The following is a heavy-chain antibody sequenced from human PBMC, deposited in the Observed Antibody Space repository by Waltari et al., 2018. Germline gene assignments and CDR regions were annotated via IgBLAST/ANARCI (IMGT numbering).Heavy chain of an antibody. Sequence: QVQLVQSGAEVKKPGASVTVSCKASGYTFTSYGISWVRQAPGQGLEWMGWISAYNGNTNYAQKLQGRVTMTTDTSTSTAYMELRSLRSDDTAVYYCARQRMGGSYYYYYYMDVWGKGTTVTVSS. V-gene: IGHV1-18*01. CDR2: ISAYNGNT. CDR3: ARQRMGGSYYYYYYMDV. CDR1: GYTFTSYG. J-gene: IGHJ6*03. D-gene: IGHD1-26*01.